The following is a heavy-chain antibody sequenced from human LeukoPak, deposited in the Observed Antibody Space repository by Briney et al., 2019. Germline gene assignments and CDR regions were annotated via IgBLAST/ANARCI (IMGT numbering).Heavy chain of an antibody. Sequence: GDSVKVSCKVSGYTLSELSMHWVRQAPGKGLEWMGGFDPEDGETIYAQKFQGRVTMTEDTSTDTAYMELSSLRSEDTAVYYCATEERNDILTGYYNFDYWGQGTLVTVSS. D-gene: IGHD3-9*01. J-gene: IGHJ4*02. CDR3: ATEERNDILTGYYNFDY. CDR2: FDPEDGET. V-gene: IGHV1-24*01. CDR1: GYTLSELS.